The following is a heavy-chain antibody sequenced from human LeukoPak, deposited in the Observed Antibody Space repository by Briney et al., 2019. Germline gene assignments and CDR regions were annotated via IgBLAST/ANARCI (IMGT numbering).Heavy chain of an antibody. D-gene: IGHD5-12*01. Sequence: SKTLSLTCTVSGYSISSGYYWGWIRQPPGKGLEWIGSIYHSGNPYYNASLKSRVTISVDTSKNQFSLKLSSVTAEDTAVYYCARGPSGYHNTGGQGTLVTVSS. V-gene: IGHV4-38-2*02. CDR1: GYSISSGYY. CDR2: IYHSGNP. J-gene: IGHJ4*02. CDR3: ARGPSGYHNT.